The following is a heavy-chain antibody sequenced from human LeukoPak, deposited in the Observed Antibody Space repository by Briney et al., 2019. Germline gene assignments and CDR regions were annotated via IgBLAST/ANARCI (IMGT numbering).Heavy chain of an antibody. CDR1: GFTFSSNY. D-gene: IGHD3-9*01. CDR3: ARSSHYDILTGYSEEDAFDI. V-gene: IGHV3-53*01. Sequence: PGGSLRLSCAASGFTFSSNYMSWVRQAPGKGLEWVSVIYSGGSTDYADSVKGRFTISRDNSKNTLYLQMNSLRVEDTAVYYCARSSHYDILTGYSEEDAFDIWGQGTMVTVSS. J-gene: IGHJ3*02. CDR2: IYSGGST.